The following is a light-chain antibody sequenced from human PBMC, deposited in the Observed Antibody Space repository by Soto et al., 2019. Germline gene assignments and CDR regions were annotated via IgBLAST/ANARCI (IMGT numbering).Light chain of an antibody. Sequence: DIQMTQSPSSLSASVGDRVTITCRASQSISSYLNWYQQKPGKAPKLLIYAASSLHSGVPSRFSGSGSGTAVTITISSLQPEDFATYYCQQSYSTPYTFGQGTKVEIK. CDR3: QQSYSTPYT. CDR1: QSISSY. CDR2: AAS. J-gene: IGKJ2*01. V-gene: IGKV1-39*01.